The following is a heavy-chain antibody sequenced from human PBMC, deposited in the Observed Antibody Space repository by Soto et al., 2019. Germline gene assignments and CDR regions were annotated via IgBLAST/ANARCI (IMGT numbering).Heavy chain of an antibody. Sequence: ASVKVSCKASGYTFTSYDINWVRQATGQGLEWMGWMNPNSGNTGYAQKFQGRVTMTRNTSISTAYMELSSLRSEDTAVYYCARGGYSSSWDGLYYYYGMDVWGQGTTVTVSS. CDR3: ARGGYSSSWDGLYYYYGMDV. CDR2: MNPNSGNT. V-gene: IGHV1-8*01. CDR1: GYTFTSYD. J-gene: IGHJ6*02. D-gene: IGHD6-13*01.